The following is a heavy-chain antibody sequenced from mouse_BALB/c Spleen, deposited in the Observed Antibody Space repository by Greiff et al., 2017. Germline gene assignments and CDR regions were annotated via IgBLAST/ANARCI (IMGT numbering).Heavy chain of an antibody. Sequence: QVQLKQSGAELVRPGTSVKVSCKASGYAFTNYLIEWVKQRPGQGLEWIGVINPGSGGINYNEKFKGKATLTADKSSSTAYMQLSSLTSDDSAVYYCARGGYGSSYWYCDVWGAGTTVTVSS. CDR2: INPGSGGI. CDR1: GYAFTNYL. CDR3: ARGGYGSSYWYCDV. D-gene: IGHD1-1*01. J-gene: IGHJ1*01. V-gene: IGHV1-54*01.